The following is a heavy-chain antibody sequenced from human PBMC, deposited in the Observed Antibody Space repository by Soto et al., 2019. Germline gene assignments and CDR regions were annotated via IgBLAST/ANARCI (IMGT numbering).Heavy chain of an antibody. J-gene: IGHJ4*02. V-gene: IGHV3-30*18. CDR3: AKGGRQWLVTSDFNY. D-gene: IGHD6-19*01. Sequence: VQLVESGGGVVQPGRSLRLSCAASGFTFSDYAMHWVRQAPGKGLEWVAVVSHDGRNTHYADSVKGRFTISRDSSKNTVSLEMPSLRAADPAVYSCAKGGRQWLVTSDFNYWGQGALVTVSS. CDR2: VSHDGRNT. CDR1: GFTFSDYA.